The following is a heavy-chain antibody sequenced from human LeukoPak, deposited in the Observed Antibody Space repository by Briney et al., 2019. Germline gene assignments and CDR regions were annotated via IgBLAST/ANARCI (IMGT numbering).Heavy chain of an antibody. Sequence: SETLSLTCTVSGGSVSSGSYYWSWIRQPPGKGLEWIGYIYYSGSTNYNPSLKSRVTMSVDTSKNQFSLKLSSVTAADTAVYYCAREASGILTGYFDYWGQGTLVTVSS. CDR3: AREASGILTGYFDY. D-gene: IGHD3-9*01. CDR2: IYYSGST. CDR1: GGSVSSGSYY. J-gene: IGHJ4*02. V-gene: IGHV4-61*01.